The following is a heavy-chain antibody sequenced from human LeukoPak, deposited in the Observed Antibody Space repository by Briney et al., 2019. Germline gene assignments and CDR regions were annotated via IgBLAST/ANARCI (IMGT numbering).Heavy chain of an antibody. CDR2: IYTSGST. J-gene: IGHJ4*02. D-gene: IGHD1-14*01. V-gene: IGHV4-61*08. Sequence: SETLSLTCTVSGGSISSGGYYWSWVRQPPGKGLEWIGYIYTSGSTNYNPSLKSRVTISVDTSKNQFSLKLSSVTAADTAVYYCARSLSPDLFFDYWGQGTLVTVSS. CDR3: ARSLSPDLFFDY. CDR1: GGSISSGGYY.